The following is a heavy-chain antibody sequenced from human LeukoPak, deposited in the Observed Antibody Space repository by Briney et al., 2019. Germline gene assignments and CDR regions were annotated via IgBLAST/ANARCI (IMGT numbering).Heavy chain of an antibody. V-gene: IGHV4-59*08. Sequence: SETLSLTCTVSGGSITTYYWSWIRQPPGKGLEWIGYMYYSGDTNNNPSLNSRVTISLDTSKNHFSLKLRSVTAADTAVYYCARHLTGWRSFEIWGQGTMVTVSS. J-gene: IGHJ3*02. CDR2: MYYSGDT. CDR3: ARHLTGWRSFEI. D-gene: IGHD1-14*01. CDR1: GGSITTYY.